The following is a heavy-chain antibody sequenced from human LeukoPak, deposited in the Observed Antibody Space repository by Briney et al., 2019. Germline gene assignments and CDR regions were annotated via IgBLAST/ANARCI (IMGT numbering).Heavy chain of an antibody. CDR3: ARVKAYDYGDYYWFDP. CDR1: GFTFNNYG. CDR2: IRYDGSNK. J-gene: IGHJ5*02. D-gene: IGHD4-17*01. V-gene: IGHV3-30*02. Sequence: QSGGSLRLSCAASGFTFNNYGMHWVRQAPGKGLEWVAFIRYDGSNKYYADSVKGRFTISRDNSKNTLYLQMNSLRAEDTAVYYCARVKAYDYGDYYWFDPWGQGTLVTVSS.